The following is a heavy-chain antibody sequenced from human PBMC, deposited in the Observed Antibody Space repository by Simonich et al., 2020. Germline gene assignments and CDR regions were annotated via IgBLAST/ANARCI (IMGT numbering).Heavy chain of an antibody. J-gene: IGHJ6*02. V-gene: IGHV4-38-2*01. CDR3: ARVGYSNYYYYGMDV. D-gene: IGHD6-13*01. CDR1: GYSISSGYY. Sequence: QVQLQESGPGLVKPSETLSLTCAVSGYSISSGYYWGWIRQPPGKGLVWIGGIYHSGRTDYNPSRKSRVTISVDTSKNQFALKLSSVTAADTAVYYCARVGYSNYYYYGMDVWGQGTTVTVSS. CDR2: IYHSGRT.